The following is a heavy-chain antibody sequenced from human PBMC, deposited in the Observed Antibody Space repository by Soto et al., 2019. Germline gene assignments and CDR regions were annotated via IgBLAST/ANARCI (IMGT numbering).Heavy chain of an antibody. V-gene: IGHV4-30-4*01. Sequence: PSETLSLTCTVSGGSISSGDYYWSWIRQPPGKGLEWIGYIYYSGSTHYNPSLKSRVTISVDTSKNQFSLKLSSVTAADTAVYYCARANGYSGYVLFDYWGQGTLVTVSS. J-gene: IGHJ4*02. D-gene: IGHD5-12*01. CDR1: GGSISSGDYY. CDR2: IYYSGST. CDR3: ARANGYSGYVLFDY.